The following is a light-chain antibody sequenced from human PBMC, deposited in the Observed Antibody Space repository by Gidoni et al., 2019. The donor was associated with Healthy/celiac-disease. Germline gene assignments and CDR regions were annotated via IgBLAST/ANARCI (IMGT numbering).Light chain of an antibody. CDR1: QSVSSN. V-gene: IGKV3-15*01. Sequence: EIVMTQSPATLSVSPGERATLPCRASQSVSSNLAWYQQKPGQAPRLLIYGASTRATGIPARFSGGGSGTEFTLTISSLQSEDFAIYYCQQYNNWPRTFGQXTKVEIK. CDR3: QQYNNWPRT. J-gene: IGKJ1*01. CDR2: GAS.